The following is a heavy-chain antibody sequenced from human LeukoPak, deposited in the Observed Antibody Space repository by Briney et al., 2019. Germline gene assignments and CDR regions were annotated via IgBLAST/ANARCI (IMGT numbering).Heavy chain of an antibody. CDR3: AKVLPIQDMVFDI. J-gene: IGHJ3*02. Sequence: PPGGSLRLSCAASGFTVSSNYMSWVRQAPGKGLEWVSVIYSGGSTYYADSVKGRFTISRDNSKNTLYLQMNSLRGEDTAVYYCAKVLPIQDMVFDIWGQGTMVTVSS. CDR2: IYSGGST. D-gene: IGHD2-15*01. V-gene: IGHV3-66*01. CDR1: GFTVSSNY.